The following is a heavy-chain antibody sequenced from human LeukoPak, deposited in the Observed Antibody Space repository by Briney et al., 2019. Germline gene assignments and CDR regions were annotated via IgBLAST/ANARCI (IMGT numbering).Heavy chain of an antibody. V-gene: IGHV4-61*08. J-gene: IGHJ5*02. CDR3: ARELRGWFDP. Sequence: SETLSLTCTVSGGSISSGGYYWSWIRQHPGKGLEWIGYIYYSGSTNYNPSLKSRVTISVDTSKNQFSLKLSSVTAADTAVYYCARELRGWFDPWGQGTLVTVSS. CDR1: GGSISSGGYY. CDR2: IYYSGST.